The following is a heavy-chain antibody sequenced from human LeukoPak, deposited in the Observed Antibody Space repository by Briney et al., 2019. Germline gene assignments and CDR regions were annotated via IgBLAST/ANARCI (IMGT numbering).Heavy chain of an antibody. V-gene: IGHV1-3*01. J-gene: IGHJ6*02. CDR1: GYTFISYA. D-gene: IGHD5-18*01. CDR3: ARGAMVMSYYYYGMDV. Sequence: ASVKVSCKASGYTFISYAMHWVRQAPGQRLEWMGWINAGNGNTKYSQKFQGRVTITRDTSASTAYMELSSLRSEDTAVYYCARGAMVMSYYYYGMDVWGQGTTVTVSS. CDR2: INAGNGNT.